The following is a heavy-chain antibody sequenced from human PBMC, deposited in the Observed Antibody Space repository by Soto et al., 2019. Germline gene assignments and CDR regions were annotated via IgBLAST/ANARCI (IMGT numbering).Heavy chain of an antibody. CDR1: GFSFSTYG. D-gene: IGHD2-15*01. CDR2: IWKDGSNK. V-gene: IGHV3-33*01. Sequence: LRLSCSTSGFSFSTYGMHWVRQAPGKGLEWVAVIWKDGSNKYYADSVEGRFTISRDQSKDTLFLQMNSLRVDDTAVYYCARNQLSIYFFYAMDVWGQGTTVTVSS. CDR3: ARNQLSIYFFYAMDV. J-gene: IGHJ6*02.